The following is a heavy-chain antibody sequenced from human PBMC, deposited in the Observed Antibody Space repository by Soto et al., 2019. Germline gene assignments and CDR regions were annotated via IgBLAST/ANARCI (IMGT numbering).Heavy chain of an antibody. CDR3: ARVGSSGWSPDY. Sequence: SETLSLTCTVSGGSISGHYWIWVRQSPGKGLEWVGYIFYTGSTNYNPSLKSRVTLSVDTSKNQFSLRLSSVTAADTAVYYCARVGSSGWSPDYWGQGTLVTVSS. D-gene: IGHD6-19*01. CDR1: GGSISGHY. V-gene: IGHV4-59*11. CDR2: IFYTGST. J-gene: IGHJ4*02.